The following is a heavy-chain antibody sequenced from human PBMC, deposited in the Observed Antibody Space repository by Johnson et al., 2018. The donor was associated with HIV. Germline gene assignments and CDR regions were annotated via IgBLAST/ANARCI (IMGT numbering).Heavy chain of an antibody. D-gene: IGHD2-21*01. CDR2: ISSDGSKK. V-gene: IGHV3-30*04. CDR3: ARGGGCGGDCYSGYDAFDI. Sequence: QVQLVESGGGVVQPGESLRLSCVASGFTFSSYPMHWVRQAPGKGLEWVAVISSDGSKKYYVDSVKGRFTISRDNSKNTLYLQMNSLSAEDTAVYYCARGGGCGGDCYSGYDAFDIWGQGTKVTV. J-gene: IGHJ3*02. CDR1: GFTFSSYP.